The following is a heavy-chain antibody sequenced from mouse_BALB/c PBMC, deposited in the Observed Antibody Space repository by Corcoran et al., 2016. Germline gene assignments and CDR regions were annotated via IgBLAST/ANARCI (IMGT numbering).Heavy chain of an antibody. J-gene: IGHJ4*01. D-gene: IGHD2-1*01. CDR2: INTYTGEP. Sequence: QIQLVQSGPELKKPGETVKISCKASGYTFTNYGMNWVKQAPGTGLKWMGWINTYTGEPTYADDFKGRFAFSLETSASTAYLQINNLKNEDTATYFCARYGNYAMDYWGQGTSVTVSS. CDR1: GYTFTNYG. V-gene: IGHV9-3-1*01. CDR3: ARYGNYAMDY.